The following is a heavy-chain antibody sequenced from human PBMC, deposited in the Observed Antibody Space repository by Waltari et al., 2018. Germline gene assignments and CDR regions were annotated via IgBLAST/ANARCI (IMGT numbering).Heavy chain of an antibody. Sequence: VPLVESGGGVVQPGRSLRLSWSASGFSFSTYGMHWFRQAPGKGLEWVADIWSDGSNIHYADSVKGRFIISRDNSKSTLSLQMNSLRAEDTAVYYCVRGRGSSDYWGQGTLVSVSS. V-gene: IGHV3-33*01. CDR2: IWSDGSNI. J-gene: IGHJ4*02. CDR1: GFSFSTYG. D-gene: IGHD2-15*01. CDR3: VRGRGSSDY.